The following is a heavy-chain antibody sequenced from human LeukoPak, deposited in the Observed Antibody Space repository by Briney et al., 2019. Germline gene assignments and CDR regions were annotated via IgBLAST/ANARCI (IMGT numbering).Heavy chain of an antibody. D-gene: IGHD3-10*01. CDR1: GFTFSNYW. V-gene: IGHV3-7*01. Sequence: GGSLRLSCEASGFTFSNYWMAWVRQAPGKGLEWVANIDPDGHNTYYVDSVKGRFTITRDNAKKSVFLQMSCLRGDETAMYHCVRWGVAADMADWGQGTLVTVSS. CDR2: IDPDGHNT. CDR3: VRWGVAADMAD. J-gene: IGHJ4*02.